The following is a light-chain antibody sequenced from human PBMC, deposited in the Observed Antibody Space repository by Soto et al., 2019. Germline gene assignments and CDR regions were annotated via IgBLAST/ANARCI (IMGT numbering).Light chain of an antibody. J-gene: IGKJ1*01. V-gene: IGKV3-20*01. Sequence: ESVLTQSPGTLSLSPGERATLSCRASQSVSSSYLAWYQQKPGQAPRLLIYGASSRATGIPDRFSGSGSGTDFTLTISRLEPEDFAMYYCQHYGYSPWTFGQGTKVDTK. CDR1: QSVSSSY. CDR2: GAS. CDR3: QHYGYSPWT.